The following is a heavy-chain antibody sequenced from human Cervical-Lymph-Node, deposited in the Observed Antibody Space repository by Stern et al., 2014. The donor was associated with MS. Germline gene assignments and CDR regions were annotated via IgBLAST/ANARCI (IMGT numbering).Heavy chain of an antibody. CDR3: ARQYCSSTSCYGLDP. Sequence: VQLEESGPGLAKPSQTLSIPCTVSGGPISSGGYHCSWIRQQPGKGLEWIGYIYYSGCTHYNPSLKSLVTISVDTSKNQFSLKLSSVTAADTAVYYCARQYCSSTSCYGLDPWGQGTLVTVSS. CDR1: GGPISSGGYH. V-gene: IGHV4-31*01. J-gene: IGHJ5*02. CDR2: IYYSGCT. D-gene: IGHD2-2*01.